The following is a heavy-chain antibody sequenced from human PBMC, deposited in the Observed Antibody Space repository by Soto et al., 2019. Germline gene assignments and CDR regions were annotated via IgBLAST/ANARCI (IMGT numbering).Heavy chain of an antibody. D-gene: IGHD3-3*01. CDR3: AREAAFDFWSGYLGAPYYYYYYGMDV. Sequence: ASVKVSCKASGYTFTSYAMNWVRRAPGQGLEWMGWINTNTGNPTYAQGFTGRFVFSLDTSVSTAYLQICSLKAEDTAVYYCAREAAFDFWSGYLGAPYYYYYYGMDVWGQGTTVTVSS. J-gene: IGHJ6*02. CDR2: INTNTGNP. CDR1: GYTFTSYA. V-gene: IGHV7-4-1*01.